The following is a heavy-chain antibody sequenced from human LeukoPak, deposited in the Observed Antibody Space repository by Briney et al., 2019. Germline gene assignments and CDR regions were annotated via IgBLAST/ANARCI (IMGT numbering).Heavy chain of an antibody. D-gene: IGHD6-19*01. CDR3: ARDGSQWHVWDNWFDP. CDR1: GFTFSSYS. CDR2: ISSSGSTI. J-gene: IGHJ5*02. Sequence: PGGSLRLSCAASGFTFSSYSMNWVRQAPGKGLEWVSYISSSGSTIYYADSVKGRFTISRDNAKNSLYLQMNSLRAEDTAVYYCARDGSQWHVWDNWFDPWGQGTLVTVSS. V-gene: IGHV3-48*04.